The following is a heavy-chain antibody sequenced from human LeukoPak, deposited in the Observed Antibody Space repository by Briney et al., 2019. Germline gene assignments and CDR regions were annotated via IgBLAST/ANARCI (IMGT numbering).Heavy chain of an antibody. CDR2: IYHSGST. Sequence: SETLSLTCAVSGYSISSGYYWGWIRQPPGKGLEWIGNIYHSGSTYYNPSLKSRVTISVDTAKNQSSLNLTSVTAADTAVYYWARRQSGYRDYWGQGTLVTVSS. CDR3: ARRQSGYRDY. V-gene: IGHV4-38-2*01. J-gene: IGHJ4*02. D-gene: IGHD3-22*01. CDR1: GYSISSGYY.